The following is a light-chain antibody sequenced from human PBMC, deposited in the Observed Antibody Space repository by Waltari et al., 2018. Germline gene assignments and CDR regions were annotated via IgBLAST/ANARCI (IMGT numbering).Light chain of an antibody. CDR3: QQRSNWPPT. V-gene: IGKV3-11*01. CDR2: DAS. Sequence: EIVLTQSPATLSLPPGERATLSCRPSQSVSSYLAWYQQKPGQAPRLLIYDASNRATGIPARFSGSGSGTDFTLTISSLEPEDFAVYYCQQRSNWPPTFGQGTKLEIK. J-gene: IGKJ2*01. CDR1: QSVSSY.